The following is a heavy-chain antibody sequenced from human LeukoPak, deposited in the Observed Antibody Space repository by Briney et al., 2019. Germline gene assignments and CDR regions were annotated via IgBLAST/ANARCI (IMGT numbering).Heavy chain of an antibody. V-gene: IGHV4-30-4*01. CDR1: GGPISSGDYY. CDR3: ARECYTMVRGVITYAFDI. J-gene: IGHJ3*02. D-gene: IGHD3-10*01. Sequence: SETLSLTCTVSGGPISSGDYYWSWIRQPPGKGLEWIGYIYYSGSTYYNPSLKSRVTISVDTSKNQFSLKLSSVTAADTAVYYCARECYTMVRGVITYAFDIWGQGTMVTVSS. CDR2: IYYSGST.